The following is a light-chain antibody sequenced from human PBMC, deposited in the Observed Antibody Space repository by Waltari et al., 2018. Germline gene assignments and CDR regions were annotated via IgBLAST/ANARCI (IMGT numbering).Light chain of an antibody. CDR1: SSDVGGYNY. CDR2: DVN. V-gene: IGLV2-14*03. J-gene: IGLJ2*01. Sequence: PGQSITISCTGSSSDVGGYNYVSWYQQHPGKAPKLMISDVNKRPSGVSNRFSGSKSDNPASLTISGRQAEDEAHYYCTSFTSSSTIVFGGGTKLTVL. CDR3: TSFTSSSTIV.